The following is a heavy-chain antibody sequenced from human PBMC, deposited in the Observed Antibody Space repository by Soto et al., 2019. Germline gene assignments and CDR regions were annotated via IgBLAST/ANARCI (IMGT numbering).Heavy chain of an antibody. CDR2: IYYSGST. CDR3: ARQLFDWLLLGWFDP. Sequence: PSETLSLTCTVSGGSISSSSYYWGWIRQPPGKGLEWIGSIYYSGSTYYNPSLKSRVTISVDTSKNQFSLKLSSVTAADTAVYYCARQLFDWLLLGWFDPWGQGTLVTVS. J-gene: IGHJ5*02. CDR1: GGSISSSSYY. D-gene: IGHD3-9*01. V-gene: IGHV4-39*01.